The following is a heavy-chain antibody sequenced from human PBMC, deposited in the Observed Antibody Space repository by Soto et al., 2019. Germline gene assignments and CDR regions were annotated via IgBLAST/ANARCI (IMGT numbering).Heavy chain of an antibody. Sequence: QVQLQQWGAGLLKPSETLSLTCAVYGGSFSGYYWNWIRQPPGKGLEWIGKIGHSGSTNYNPSLKSRVTITVDTSKNQFSLKLSAVTAADTAVYYWARGGKHLERPCYWGQGTLVTVSS. CDR1: GGSFSGYY. CDR3: ARGGKHLERPCY. D-gene: IGHD1-1*01. J-gene: IGHJ4*02. V-gene: IGHV4-34*01. CDR2: IGHSGST.